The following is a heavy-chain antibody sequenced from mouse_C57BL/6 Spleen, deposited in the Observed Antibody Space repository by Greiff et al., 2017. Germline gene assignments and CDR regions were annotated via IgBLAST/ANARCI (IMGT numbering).Heavy chain of an antibody. CDR1: GYTFTDYE. J-gene: IGHJ1*03. CDR3: TRRGKGWYFGV. V-gene: IGHV1-15*01. CDR2: IDPETGGT. Sequence: QVQLQQSGAELVRPGASVTLSCKASGYTFTDYEMHWVKQTPVHGLEWIGAIDPETGGTAYNQKFKGKAILTADKSSSTAYMELRSLTSEDSAVYYCTRRGKGWYFGVWGTGPTVTVSS. D-gene: IGHD2-1*01.